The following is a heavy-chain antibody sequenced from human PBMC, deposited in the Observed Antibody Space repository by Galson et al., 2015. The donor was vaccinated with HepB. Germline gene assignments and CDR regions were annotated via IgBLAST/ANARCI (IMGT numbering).Heavy chain of an antibody. D-gene: IGHD2-21*02. CDR2: IFHTGST. V-gene: IGHV4-30-2*01. Sequence: TLSLTCAVSGGSISSGVYSWSWIRQPPGQGLEWIGYIFHTGSTYYNPSLKSRLTISVDTSKNQFSLKLSSVTAADTAVYYCARHGVRRVVTAIPNFDYWVQGTLVTVSS. CDR3: ARHGVRRVVTAIPNFDY. CDR1: GGSISSGVYS. J-gene: IGHJ4*02.